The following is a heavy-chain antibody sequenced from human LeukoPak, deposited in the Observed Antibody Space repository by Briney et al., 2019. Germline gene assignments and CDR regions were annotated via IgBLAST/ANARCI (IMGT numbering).Heavy chain of an antibody. J-gene: IGHJ6*03. Sequence: GGSLRLSCAASGFTFISYGMHWVRQAPGKGLEWVTFIRYDGSNKYYADSVKGRFIISRDNSKNTLYLQMNSLRAEDTAVYYCAKDTVKVTTIRRVPHYMDVWGKRTTVTISS. CDR2: IRYDGSNK. CDR1: GFTFISYG. CDR3: AKDTVKVTTIRRVPHYMDV. V-gene: IGHV3-30*02. D-gene: IGHD5-12*01.